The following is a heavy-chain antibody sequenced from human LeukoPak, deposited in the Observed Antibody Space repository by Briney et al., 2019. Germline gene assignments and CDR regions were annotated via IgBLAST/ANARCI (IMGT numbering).Heavy chain of an antibody. CDR3: ARDIRGGVASYYYYGMDV. J-gene: IGHJ6*02. V-gene: IGHV4-59*01. Sequence: SETLSLTCTVPGGSISSYYWSWIRQPPGKGLEWIGYIYYSGSTNYNPSLKSRVTISVDTSKNQFSLKLSSVTAADTAVYYCARDIRGGVASYYYYGMDVWGQGTTVTDSS. CDR2: IYYSGST. D-gene: IGHD2-15*01. CDR1: GGSISSYY.